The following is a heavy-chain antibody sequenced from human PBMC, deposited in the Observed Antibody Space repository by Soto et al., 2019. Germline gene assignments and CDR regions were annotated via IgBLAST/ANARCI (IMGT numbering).Heavy chain of an antibody. J-gene: IGHJ2*01. Sequence: QVQLVQSGAEVKKPGASVKVSCKASGYTFTGYYMHWVRQAPGQGLEWMGWINPNSGDTNYAQKFQGWVTMTRDTSISTAYMELSRLRSDDTAVYYCARDSGIQLIHWYFDLWGRGTLVTVSS. V-gene: IGHV1-2*04. CDR1: GYTFTGYY. D-gene: IGHD5-18*01. CDR3: ARDSGIQLIHWYFDL. CDR2: INPNSGDT.